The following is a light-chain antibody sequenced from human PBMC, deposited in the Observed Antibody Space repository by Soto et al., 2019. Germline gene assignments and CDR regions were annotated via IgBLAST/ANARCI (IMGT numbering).Light chain of an antibody. Sequence: QSVLTQRASGSGSPGQSITISCTGTSSDVGGYNYVAWYQQYPGEAPRVIIHDVSNRPSGISNRFSGSKSGNTAALTIFGLQAEDEADYYCSSYTTSSTVVFGGGTKVTVL. J-gene: IGLJ3*02. V-gene: IGLV2-14*03. CDR3: SSYTTSSTVV. CDR1: SSDVGGYNY. CDR2: DVS.